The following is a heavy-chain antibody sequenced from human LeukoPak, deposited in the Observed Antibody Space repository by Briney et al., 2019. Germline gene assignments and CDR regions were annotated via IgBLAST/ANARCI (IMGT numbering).Heavy chain of an antibody. D-gene: IGHD4-23*01. CDR1: GFTSSSYD. V-gene: IGHV3-33*01. Sequence: GGSLRLSCAASGFTSSSYDMHWVRQAPGMGLEWVAVIWYDGSNKYYAEYVKGRFTISRDISKNTLYLQMNSLRAEDTAVYYCARDYGDNSAAWDYWGQGTLVTVSS. J-gene: IGHJ4*02. CDR2: IWYDGSNK. CDR3: ARDYGDNSAAWDY.